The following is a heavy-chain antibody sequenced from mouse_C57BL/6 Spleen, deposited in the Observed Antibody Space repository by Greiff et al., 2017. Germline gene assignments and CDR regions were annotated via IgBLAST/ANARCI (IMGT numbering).Heavy chain of an antibody. Sequence: QVQLQQPGAELVRPGTSVKLSCKASGYTFTSYWMHWVKQRPGQGLEWIGVIDPSDSYTNYNQKFKGKATLTVDTSSSTAYMQLSSLTSEDSAVYYCAREEGNYVSFDYWGQGTTLTVSS. CDR3: AREEGNYVSFDY. D-gene: IGHD2-1*01. J-gene: IGHJ2*01. CDR1: GYTFTSYW. V-gene: IGHV1-59*01. CDR2: IDPSDSYT.